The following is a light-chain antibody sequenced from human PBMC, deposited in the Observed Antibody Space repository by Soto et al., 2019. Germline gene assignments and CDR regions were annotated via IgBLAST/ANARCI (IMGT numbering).Light chain of an antibody. CDR2: EDS. V-gene: IGLV2-23*01. J-gene: IGLJ2*01. Sequence: QSVLTQPASVSGSPGQSITIACTGTSSDVGSYNLVSWYQQHPGKAPKLMIYEDSKRPSGVSNRFSGSKSGNTASLTISGLQAEDEADYYCSSYAGSSTVVFGGGTKVTVL. CDR3: SSYAGSSTVV. CDR1: SSDVGSYNL.